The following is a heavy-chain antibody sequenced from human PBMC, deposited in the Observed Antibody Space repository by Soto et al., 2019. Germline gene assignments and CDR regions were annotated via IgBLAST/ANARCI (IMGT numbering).Heavy chain of an antibody. CDR1: GGSFSGYY. J-gene: IGHJ4*02. D-gene: IGHD6-6*01. CDR3: ARGYKKYSSPLPSQ. CDR2: INHSGST. Sequence: ASETLSLTCAVYGGSFSGYYWSWIRQPPGKGLEWIGEINHSGSTNYNPSLKSRVTISVDTSKNQFSLKLSSVTAADTAVYYCARGYKKYSSPLPSQWGQGTLVTVSS. V-gene: IGHV4-34*01.